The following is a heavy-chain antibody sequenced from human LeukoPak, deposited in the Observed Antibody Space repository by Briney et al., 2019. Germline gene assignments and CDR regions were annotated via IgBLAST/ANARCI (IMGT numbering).Heavy chain of an antibody. D-gene: IGHD3-3*01. J-gene: IGHJ4*02. V-gene: IGHV3-33*01. CDR1: GFALNNYA. CDR3: ARAPFLRLDL. CDR2: IWYVGSNE. Sequence: GGSQSLSCAACGFALNNYAMHGVSQAPGKGREWGAVIWYVGSNEYYSDSVKGRFAISRDVSKNTLYLRMNSLRAEDTAVYFCARAPFLRLDLWGQGTLLTVSS.